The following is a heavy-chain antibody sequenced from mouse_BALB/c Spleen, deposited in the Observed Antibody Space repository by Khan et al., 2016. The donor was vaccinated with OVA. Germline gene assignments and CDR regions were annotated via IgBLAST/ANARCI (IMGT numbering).Heavy chain of an antibody. CDR1: GFSLTTYG. D-gene: IGHD2-4*01. V-gene: IGHV2-2*02. J-gene: IGHJ3*01. CDR3: GRNYDYDEGLAY. CDR2: IWSGGST. Sequence: QVQLKQSGPGLVQPSQSLSITCTVSGFSLTTYGVHWVRQSPGKGLEWLGVIWSGGSTAYNAAFISRLSISKDNSKSQVFFKMNSMQANDTAIYYCGRNYDYDEGLAYWGQGTLVTVSA.